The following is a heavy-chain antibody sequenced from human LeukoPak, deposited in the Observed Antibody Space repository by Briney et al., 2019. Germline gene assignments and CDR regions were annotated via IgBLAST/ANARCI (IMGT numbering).Heavy chain of an antibody. Sequence: SLRLSCTTSGFNFGDYAPSWFRQAPGKGLEWVGFIRSKAYGGTREYAASVKGRFTISRDDSKSIAYVQMNSLKTEDTAVYYCAKVVNGRYCSSAGCYRWFDPWGQGTLVTVSS. J-gene: IGHJ5*02. CDR3: AKVVNGRYCSSAGCYRWFDP. D-gene: IGHD2-2*01. V-gene: IGHV3-49*03. CDR2: IRSKAYGGTR. CDR1: GFNFGDYA.